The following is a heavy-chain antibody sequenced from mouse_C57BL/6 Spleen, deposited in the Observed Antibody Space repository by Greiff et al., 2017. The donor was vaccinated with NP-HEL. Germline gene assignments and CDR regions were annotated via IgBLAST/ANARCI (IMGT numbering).Heavy chain of an antibody. CDR2: IYPRDGST. Sequence: VKLMESDAELVKPGASVKISCKVSGYTFTDHTIHWMKQRPEQGLEWIGYIYPRDGSTKYNEKFKGKATLTADKSSSTAYMQLNSLTSEDSAVYVSARDYYGTHFDVWGTGTTVTVSA. CDR3: ARDYYGTHFDV. V-gene: IGHV1-78*01. J-gene: IGHJ1*03. D-gene: IGHD1-1*01. CDR1: GYTFTDHT.